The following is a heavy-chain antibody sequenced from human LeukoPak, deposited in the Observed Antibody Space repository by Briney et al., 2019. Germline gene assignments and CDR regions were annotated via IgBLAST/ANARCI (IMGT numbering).Heavy chain of an antibody. D-gene: IGHD1-26*01. CDR2: ISSSSNII. J-gene: IGHJ5*02. Sequence: PGGSLRLSCTASGFTFSSHSMNWVRQAPGKGLEWVSYISSSSNIIYYADSVKGRFTISRDNAKNSLYLQMNSLGVEDTAIYYCARDPLTGSYGVNWLDPWGQGTLVTVSS. V-gene: IGHV3-48*01. CDR1: GFTFSSHS. CDR3: ARDPLTGSYGVNWLDP.